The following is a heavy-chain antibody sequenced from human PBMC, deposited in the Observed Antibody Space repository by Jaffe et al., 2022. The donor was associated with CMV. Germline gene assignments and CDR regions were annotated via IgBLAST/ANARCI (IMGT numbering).Heavy chain of an antibody. J-gene: IGHJ5*02. Sequence: QVQLQESGPGLVKPSETLSLTCTVSGGSISSYYWSWIRQPPGKGLEWIGYIYYSGSTNYNPSLKSRVTISVDTSKNQFSLKLSSVTAADTAVYYCARLGDTENYDFWKMGFDPWGQGTLVTVSS. CDR1: GGSISSYY. CDR3: ARLGDTENYDFWKMGFDP. D-gene: IGHD3-3*01. CDR2: IYYSGST. V-gene: IGHV4-59*08.